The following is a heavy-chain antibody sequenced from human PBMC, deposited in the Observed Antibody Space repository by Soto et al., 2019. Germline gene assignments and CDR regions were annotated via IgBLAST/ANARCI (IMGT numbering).Heavy chain of an antibody. Sequence: EAQLVESGGGLVQPGGSLRLSCAASGFAFTTYWMGWVRQAPGRGLECLANIAQDGSQTYYVDSVKGRFTISRDNAKNSLYLQINRLRAEDTALNYWATMRGGSPDEFWGLGTLVTVSS. D-gene: IGHD2-2*01. CDR2: IAQDGSQT. J-gene: IGHJ4*02. CDR3: ATMRGGSPDEF. CDR1: GFAFTTYW. V-gene: IGHV3-7*01.